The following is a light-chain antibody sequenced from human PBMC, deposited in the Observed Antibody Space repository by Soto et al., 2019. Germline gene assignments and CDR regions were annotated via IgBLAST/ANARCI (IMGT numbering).Light chain of an antibody. CDR3: QQYYSTPYT. CDR2: WAS. Sequence: DIVMTQSPESLAVSLGERATINCKSSQSVLYSSNNKNYLAWYQQKPGQPPNLLIYWASTRESGVPDRFSGSGSGTDFTLTISSLQAEDVAVYYCQQYYSTPYTFGQGTKLDIK. V-gene: IGKV4-1*01. J-gene: IGKJ2*01. CDR1: QSVLYSSNNKNY.